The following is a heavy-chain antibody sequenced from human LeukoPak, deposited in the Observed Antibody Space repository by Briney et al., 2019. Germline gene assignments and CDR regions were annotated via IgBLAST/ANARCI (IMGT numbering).Heavy chain of an antibody. D-gene: IGHD3-9*01. V-gene: IGHV3-30*02. Sequence: GGSLRLSCAASGFTFSSYGMHWVRQAPGKGLEWVAFIRYDGSNKYYADSVKGRFTISRDNSKNTLYLQMNSLRAEDTAVYYCAREAHQYYDILTGYYRYFDYWGQGTLVTVSS. CDR2: IRYDGSNK. J-gene: IGHJ4*02. CDR3: AREAHQYYDILTGYYRYFDY. CDR1: GFTFSSYG.